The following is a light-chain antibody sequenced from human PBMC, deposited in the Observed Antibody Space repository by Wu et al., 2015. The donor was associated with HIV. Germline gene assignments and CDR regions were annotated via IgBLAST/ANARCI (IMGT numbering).Light chain of an antibody. CDR1: QNINTF. CDR2: AAF. V-gene: IGKV1-39*01. CDR3: QQSYISPFD. J-gene: IGKJ3*01. Sequence: DIQMTQSPSSLSASVGDRVTITCRASQNINTFLNWYQQKPGKAPKLLIYAAFTLQSRVPXRFSGGGSGTDFTLTISSVQPDDFATYYCQQSYISPFDFGPGTKVDI.